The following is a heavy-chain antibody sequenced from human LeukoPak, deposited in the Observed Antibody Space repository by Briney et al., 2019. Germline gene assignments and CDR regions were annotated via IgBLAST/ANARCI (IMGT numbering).Heavy chain of an antibody. J-gene: IGHJ3*02. V-gene: IGHV3-48*03. CDR1: GFTFSSYE. D-gene: IGHD3-3*01. CDR3: STNRFLEWLGDAFDI. Sequence: PGGSLRLSCAASGFTFSSYEMNWVRQAPGKGLEWVSYISSSGSTIYYADSVKGRFTISRDNAKNSLYLQMNSLRAEDTAVYYCSTNRFLEWLGDAFDIWGQGTMVTVSS. CDR2: ISSSGSTI.